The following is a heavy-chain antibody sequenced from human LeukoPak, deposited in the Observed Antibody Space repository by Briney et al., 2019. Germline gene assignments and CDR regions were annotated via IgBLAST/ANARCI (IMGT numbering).Heavy chain of an antibody. J-gene: IGHJ6*03. CDR2: INPNSGGT. Sequence: ASVKVSCKASGYTFTGYYMHWVRQAPGQGLEWMGWINPNSGGTNYAQKFQGRVTMTRDTSISTAYMELIRLRSDDTAVYYCARDQGSTRVYYMDVWGKGTTVTVSS. V-gene: IGHV1-2*02. D-gene: IGHD2-2*01. CDR1: GYTFTGYY. CDR3: ARDQGSTRVYYMDV.